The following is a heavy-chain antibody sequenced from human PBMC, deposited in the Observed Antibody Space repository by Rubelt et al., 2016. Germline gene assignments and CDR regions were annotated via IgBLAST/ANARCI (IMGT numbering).Heavy chain of an antibody. CDR1: GFSLSSYW. J-gene: IGHJ4*02. V-gene: IGHV3-7*03. D-gene: IGHD2-8*01. CDR3: AGSLYWTNGACPQYFDY. Sequence: EVQLVESGGGLVQPGGSLRLSCAASGFSLSSYWMSWVRQAPGKGLEWVANIKQGGGGKYYVDSEKGRFTISRDNAKNSLYRQMNSLRCEDTAVYYCAGSLYWTNGACPQYFDYWGQGALVTVSS. CDR2: IKQGGGGK.